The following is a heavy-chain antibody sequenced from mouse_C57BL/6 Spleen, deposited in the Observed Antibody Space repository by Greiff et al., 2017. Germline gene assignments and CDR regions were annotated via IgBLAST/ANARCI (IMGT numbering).Heavy chain of an antibody. D-gene: IGHD2-4*01. V-gene: IGHV1-74*01. CDR1: GNTFTSYG. Sequence: QVQLQQPGAELVKPGAPGKVSSKASGNTFTSYGRHWGKQRPGQGLGGIGRIHPSDSDTNYNQKFKGKATLTVDKSSSTAYMQLSSLTSEDSAVYYCASPYDYDERSAMDYWGQGTSVTVSS. J-gene: IGHJ4*01. CDR3: ASPYDYDERSAMDY. CDR2: IHPSDSDT.